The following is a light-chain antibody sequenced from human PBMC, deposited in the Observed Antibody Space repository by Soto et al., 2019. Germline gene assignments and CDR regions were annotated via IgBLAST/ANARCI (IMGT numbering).Light chain of an antibody. J-gene: IGKJ1*01. CDR2: DAS. Sequence: DIQMTQSPSTLSASVGDRVTITCRASQSISSRLAWYQQKPGKAPKLLIYDASSLESGVPSRFSGSGSGTEFTLTISSLQPDDFATYYCQQYNRYWTFGQGTKVEIK. V-gene: IGKV1-5*01. CDR3: QQYNRYWT. CDR1: QSISSR.